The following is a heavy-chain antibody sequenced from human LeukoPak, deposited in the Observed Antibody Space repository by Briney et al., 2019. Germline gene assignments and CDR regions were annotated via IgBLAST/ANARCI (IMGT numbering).Heavy chain of an antibody. Sequence: GGSLRPSCAASEFSVGSNYMTWVRQAPGKGLEWVSLIYSGGSTYYADSVKGRFTISRDNSKNTLYLQMNSLRAEDTAVYYCAKGAPYMDVWGKGTTVTISS. V-gene: IGHV3-66*01. J-gene: IGHJ6*03. CDR1: EFSVGSNY. CDR3: AKGAPYMDV. CDR2: IYSGGST.